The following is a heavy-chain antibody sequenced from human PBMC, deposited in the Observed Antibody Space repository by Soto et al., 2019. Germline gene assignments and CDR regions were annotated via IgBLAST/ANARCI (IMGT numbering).Heavy chain of an antibody. D-gene: IGHD3-16*02. CDR3: ARSIGSGGVIGGFDY. V-gene: IGHV1-69*01. Sequence: QVQLVQSGVEVKKPGSAVKVSCKASGGTFNNYAMNWVRQAPGQGLEWMGGIITIFDSPTYAQKFQGRLTITVDDSTSTAYMELSSLRSEDTAVYYCARSIGSGGVIGGFDYWGQGTLVTVSS. CDR2: IITIFDSP. CDR1: GGTFNNYA. J-gene: IGHJ4*02.